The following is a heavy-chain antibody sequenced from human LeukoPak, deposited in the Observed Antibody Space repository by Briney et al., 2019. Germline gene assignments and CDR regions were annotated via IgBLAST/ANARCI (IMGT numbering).Heavy chain of an antibody. CDR2: ISYDGSNK. J-gene: IGHJ3*01. CDR3: ARDRGDYDAFDV. Sequence: GGSLRLSCAASGFTFSSYAMHWIRQAPGKGLEWVAVISYDGSNKYYADSVKGRFTISRDNSKNTLYLQMNSLRAEDTAVYYCARDRGDYDAFDVWGQGTMVTVSS. CDR1: GFTFSSYA. D-gene: IGHD4-17*01. V-gene: IGHV3-30*14.